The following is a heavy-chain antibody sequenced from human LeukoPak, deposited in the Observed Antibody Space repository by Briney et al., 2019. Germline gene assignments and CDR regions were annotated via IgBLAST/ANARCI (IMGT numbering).Heavy chain of an antibody. J-gene: IGHJ5*02. CDR3: ANSLGYCSGGSCYSEYNYLDP. D-gene: IGHD2-15*01. V-gene: IGHV4-34*01. CDR1: GGSLSGYY. Sequence: PSETLSLTCAVYGGSLSGYYWSWIRQPPGKGLEWIGEINHSGSTNYNPSLKSRVTISIDTSKNQFSLKVSSVTAADTAVCYCANSLGYCSGGSCYSEYNYLDPWGQGTLVTVSS. CDR2: INHSGST.